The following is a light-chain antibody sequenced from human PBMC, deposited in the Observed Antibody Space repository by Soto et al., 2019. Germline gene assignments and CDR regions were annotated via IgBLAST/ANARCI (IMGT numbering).Light chain of an antibody. CDR2: GAF. V-gene: IGKV3-20*01. Sequence: EIVLTQSPGTLSLSPGERATLSCRASQSVRSRYLAWYQQKPGQAPRLLIYGAFSRATGIPDRFSGSGSGTDVTLTITRLEPEDFAVYYCQQYGGSPPVTFGQGTKLEIK. CDR3: QQYGGSPPVT. CDR1: QSVRSRY. J-gene: IGKJ2*01.